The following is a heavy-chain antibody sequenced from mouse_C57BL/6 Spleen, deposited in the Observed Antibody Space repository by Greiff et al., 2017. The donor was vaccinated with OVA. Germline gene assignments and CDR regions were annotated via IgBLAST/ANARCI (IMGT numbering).Heavy chain of an antibody. D-gene: IGHD2-1*01. J-gene: IGHJ4*01. CDR3: ARPGNSYYYAMDY. V-gene: IGHV1-18*01. Sequence: VHVKQSGPELVKPGASVKIPCKASGYTFTDYNMDWVKQSHGKSLEWIGDINPNNGGTIYNQKFKGKATLTVDKSSSTAYMELRSLTSEDTAVYYCARPGNSYYYAMDYWGQGTSVTVSS. CDR2: INPNNGGT. CDR1: GYTFTDYN.